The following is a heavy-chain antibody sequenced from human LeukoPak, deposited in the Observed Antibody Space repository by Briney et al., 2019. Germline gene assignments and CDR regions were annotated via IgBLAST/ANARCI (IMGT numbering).Heavy chain of an antibody. D-gene: IGHD4-17*01. CDR2: IYHSGST. CDR1: GYSISSGYY. V-gene: IGHV4-38-2*02. CDR3: ARDPTTVATFGDY. J-gene: IGHJ4*02. Sequence: PSEILSLTCAVSGYSISSGYYWAWIRQPPGKGLEWIGSIYHSGSTHYNPSLKSRVTISVDTSKNQFSLKLTSVTAADTAVYYCARDPTTVATFGDYWGQGTLVTVSS.